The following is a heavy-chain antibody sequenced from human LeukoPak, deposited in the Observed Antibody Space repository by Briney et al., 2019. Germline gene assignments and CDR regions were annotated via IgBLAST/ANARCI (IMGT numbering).Heavy chain of an antibody. CDR1: GGSISSGGYY. V-gene: IGHV4-31*03. CDR2: IYYSGST. J-gene: IGHJ3*02. CDR3: ASADYDMAFDI. Sequence: PSQTLSLTCTVSGGSISSGGYYWSWIRQHPGKGLEWIGYIYYSGSTDYNPSLKSRFTMSVDTSKNQFSLKLSSVTAADTAVYYCASADYDMAFDIRGQGTMVTVSS. D-gene: IGHD3-9*01.